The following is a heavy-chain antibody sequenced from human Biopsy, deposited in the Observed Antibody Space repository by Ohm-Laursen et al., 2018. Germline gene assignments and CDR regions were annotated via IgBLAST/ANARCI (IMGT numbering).Heavy chain of an antibody. J-gene: IGHJ6*02. CDR3: ARVPLPGIGAAYQGRFLYGMDV. Sequence: SDTLSLTCAVYGGSFNGYFWSWIRQPPGKGLEWIGDITQSGSTNYSPSLKSRVTISVDTAKKQFSLSLRSVTAADTAVYYCARVPLPGIGAAYQGRFLYGMDVWDQGTTVSVSS. V-gene: IGHV4-34*01. CDR2: ITQSGST. CDR1: GGSFNGYF. D-gene: IGHD6-13*01.